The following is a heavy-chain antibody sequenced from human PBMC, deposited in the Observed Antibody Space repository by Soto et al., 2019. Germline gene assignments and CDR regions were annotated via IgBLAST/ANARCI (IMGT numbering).Heavy chain of an antibody. CDR3: AKDFRGLNINGWYYFDY. CDR2: ISGSGGFT. D-gene: IGHD6-19*01. V-gene: IGHV3-23*01. J-gene: IGHJ4*02. CDR1: GFTFSSYA. Sequence: ESGGGLVQPGGSLRLSCAASGFTFSSYAMNWVRQAPGKGLEWVAAISGSGGFTYYADSVKGRFTISRDNSKSTLYLQMNSLRAEDAAVYYCAKDFRGLNINGWYYFDYWGQGTLVTVSS.